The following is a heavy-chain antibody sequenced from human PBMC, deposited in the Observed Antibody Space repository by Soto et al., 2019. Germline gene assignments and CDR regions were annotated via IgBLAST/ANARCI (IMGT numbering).Heavy chain of an antibody. CDR1: GFTVSTNY. J-gene: IGHJ4*02. V-gene: IGHV3-66*01. D-gene: IGHD4-17*01. CDR3: ARVNYGDYYFDY. CDR2: IYSGGST. Sequence: ELPVVESGGGLVQPGGSLRLSCAASGFTVSTNYMSWVRQAPGKGLEWLSVIYSGGSTYYADSVKGRFTISRDNSKNTLYLQINSLRAEDTAVYYCARVNYGDYYFDYWGQGTLLTVSS.